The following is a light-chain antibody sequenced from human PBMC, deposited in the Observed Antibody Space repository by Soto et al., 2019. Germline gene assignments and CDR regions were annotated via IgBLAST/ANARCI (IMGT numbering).Light chain of an antibody. J-gene: IGLJ2*01. CDR2: EVS. V-gene: IGLV2-8*01. CDR1: SSDVGGYNY. Sequence: QSALTQPPSASGSPGQSVTISCTGTSSDVGGYNYVSWYQRHPGKAPKLMIYEVSKRPSGVPDRFSGSKSGNTASLTVSGLQAEDEADYYCSPYVGINNPVFGGGTQLTVL. CDR3: SPYVGINNPV.